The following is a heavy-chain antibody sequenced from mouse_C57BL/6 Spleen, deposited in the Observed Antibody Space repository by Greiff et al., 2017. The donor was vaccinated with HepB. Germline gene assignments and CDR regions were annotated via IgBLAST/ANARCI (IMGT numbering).Heavy chain of an antibody. V-gene: IGHV5-9-1*02. J-gene: IGHJ4*01. CDR3: TRDEGGNYVGAMDY. Sequence: EVQLVESGEGLVKPGGSLKLSCAASGFTFSSYAMSWVRQTPEKRLEWVAYISSGGDYIYYADTVKGRFTISRDNARNTLYLQMSSLKSEDTAMYYCTRDEGGNYVGAMDYWGQGTSVTVSS. D-gene: IGHD2-1*01. CDR2: ISSGGDYI. CDR1: GFTFSSYA.